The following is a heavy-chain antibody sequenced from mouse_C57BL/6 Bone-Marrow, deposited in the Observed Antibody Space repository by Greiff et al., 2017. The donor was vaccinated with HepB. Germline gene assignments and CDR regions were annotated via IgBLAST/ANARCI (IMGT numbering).Heavy chain of an antibody. V-gene: IGHV5-6*01. CDR1: GFNFSSYG. CDR2: ISSGGSYT. CDR3: ARRGYYGYAMDY. J-gene: IGHJ4*01. Sequence: EVQLVESGGDLVKPGGSLKLSCAASGFNFSSYGMSWVRQTPDKRLEWVATISSGGSYTYYPDSVKGRFTISRDNAKNTLYLQMSSLKSEDTAMYYCARRGYYGYAMDYWGQGTSVTVSS. D-gene: IGHD1-1*01.